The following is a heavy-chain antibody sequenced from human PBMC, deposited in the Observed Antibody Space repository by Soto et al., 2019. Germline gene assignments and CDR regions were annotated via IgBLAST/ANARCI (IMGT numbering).Heavy chain of an antibody. V-gene: IGHV4-30-2*01. Sequence: QLQLQESGSGLVKPSQTLSLTCAVSGGSISSGGYSWSWIRQPPGKGLEWIGYIYHSGSTYYNPSLKSRVTIAADRSKNQFSLKLSPVTAADTAVYYCAAGGGLPRYYWGQGTLVTVSS. J-gene: IGHJ4*02. CDR2: IYHSGST. CDR3: AAGGGLPRYY. CDR1: GGSISSGGYS. D-gene: IGHD5-12*01.